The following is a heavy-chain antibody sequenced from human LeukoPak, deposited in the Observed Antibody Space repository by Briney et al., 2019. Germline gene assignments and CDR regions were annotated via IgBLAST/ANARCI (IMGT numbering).Heavy chain of an antibody. D-gene: IGHD3-3*01. CDR2: IVVGSGNT. CDR1: GFTFTSSA. V-gene: IGHV1-58*02. Sequence: GTSVKVSCKASGFTFTSSAMQWVRQARGQRLEWIGWIVVGSGNTNYAQKFQERVTITRDMSTSTAYMEMSSLRSEDTAVSYCAADNPLSVLRFYHWGQGTLVTVSS. CDR3: AADNPLSVLRFYH. J-gene: IGHJ4*02.